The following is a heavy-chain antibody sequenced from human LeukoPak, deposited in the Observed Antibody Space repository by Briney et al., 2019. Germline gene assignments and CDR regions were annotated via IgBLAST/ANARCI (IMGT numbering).Heavy chain of an antibody. J-gene: IGHJ4*02. V-gene: IGHV3-23*01. Sequence: AGSLRLSCAASGFTFSSYGMSWVRQAPGKGLEWVSTISVSGGDTYYADSVKGRFTISRDNSKNTLYLQMNSLRADDTAVYYCARVTHCTNIGCLGSFDYWGQGTLVTVSS. CDR1: GFTFSSYG. CDR3: ARVTHCTNIGCLGSFDY. D-gene: IGHD2-8*01. CDR2: ISVSGGDT.